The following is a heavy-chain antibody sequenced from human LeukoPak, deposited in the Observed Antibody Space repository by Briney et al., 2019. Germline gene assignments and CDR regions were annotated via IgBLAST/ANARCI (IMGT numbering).Heavy chain of an antibody. CDR2: INPNSGGT. Sequence: ASVKVSCKASGYTFTGYYMHWVRQAPGQGLEWMGWINPNSGGTSYAQKFQGRVTKTRDTSISTAYMELSRLRSDDTAVYYCARGGDDSSGYDLAGVDYWGQGTLVTVSS. J-gene: IGHJ4*02. D-gene: IGHD3-22*01. V-gene: IGHV1-2*02. CDR3: ARGGDDSSGYDLAGVDY. CDR1: GYTFTGYY.